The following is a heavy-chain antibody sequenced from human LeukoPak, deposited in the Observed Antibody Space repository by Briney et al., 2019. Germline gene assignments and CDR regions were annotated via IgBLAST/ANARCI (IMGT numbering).Heavy chain of an antibody. V-gene: IGHV2-70*01. D-gene: IGHD5-12*01. CDR3: ARTNIVATLRAGWYFDL. CDR1: GFSPSTSGMC. Sequence: SGPALAKPTQALTLTCTFSGFSPSTSGMCVRWIRQPPGKALEWLALIGWDDDKYYSTSLKTRLTISKDTSKNQVVLTMTNMDPVDTATYYCARTNIVATLRAGWYFDLWGRGTLVTVSS. CDR2: IGWDDDK. J-gene: IGHJ2*01.